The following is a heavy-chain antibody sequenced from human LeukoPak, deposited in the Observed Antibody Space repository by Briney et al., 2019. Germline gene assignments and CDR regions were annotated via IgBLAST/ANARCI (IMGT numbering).Heavy chain of an antibody. Sequence: GGSLRLSCTASGFTFGDYAMSWFRQAPGKGLEWVGFIRSKAYGGTTEYAASVKGRFTISRDDSKSIAYLQMNSLKTEDTAVYYCTRDPEAVAGAFDYWGQGTLVTVSS. CDR3: TRDPEAVAGAFDY. CDR1: GFTFGDYA. D-gene: IGHD6-19*01. CDR2: IRSKAYGGTT. J-gene: IGHJ4*02. V-gene: IGHV3-49*03.